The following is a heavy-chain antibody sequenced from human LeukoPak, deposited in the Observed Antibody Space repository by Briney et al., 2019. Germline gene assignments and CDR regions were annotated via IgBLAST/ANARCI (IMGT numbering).Heavy chain of an antibody. J-gene: IGHJ4*02. CDR1: GYTFTSYD. V-gene: IGHV1-8*01. CDR3: ARGPYYYDSSGYFNDY. Sequence: ASVKVSCKASGYTFTSYDINWVRQSTGQGLEWMGWMNPNSGNTGYAQKFQGRVTMTRNTSISTAYMELSSLRSEDTAVYYCARGPYYYDSSGYFNDYWGQGTLVTVSS. D-gene: IGHD3-22*01. CDR2: MNPNSGNT.